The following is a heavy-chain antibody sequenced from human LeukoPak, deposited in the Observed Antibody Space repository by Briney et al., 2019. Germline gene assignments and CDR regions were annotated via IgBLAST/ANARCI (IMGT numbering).Heavy chain of an antibody. J-gene: IGHJ4*02. CDR1: GVSISSGGYY. D-gene: IGHD3-3*01. Sequence: SEALSLTCTVSGVSISSGGYYWSWIRQPPGKGLEWIGYIYHSGSTYYNPSLKSRVTISVDRSKNQFSLKLSSVTAADTAVYYCARDIGVVIDYWGQGTLVTVSS. V-gene: IGHV4-30-2*01. CDR2: IYHSGST. CDR3: ARDIGVVIDY.